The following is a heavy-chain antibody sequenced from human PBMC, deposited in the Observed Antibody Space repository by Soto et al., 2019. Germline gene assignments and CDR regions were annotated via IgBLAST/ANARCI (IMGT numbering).Heavy chain of an antibody. CDR3: AGSIRLAGDY. CDR2: INAGNGNT. J-gene: IGHJ4*02. V-gene: IGHV1-3*01. CDR1: GYTFTSYA. Sequence: QVQLVQSGAEVKKPGASVKVSCKASGYTFTSYAMHWVRQAPGQRLEWMGWINAGNGNTKYSQKFQGRVTITRDTSASTAYIGLSSLRSEDTGVYYCAGSIRLAGDYLGQGTLVTVSS.